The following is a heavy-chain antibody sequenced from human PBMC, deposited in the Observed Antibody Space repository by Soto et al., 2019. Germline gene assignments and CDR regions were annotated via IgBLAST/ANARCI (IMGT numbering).Heavy chain of an antibody. CDR3: AREASYSGFDPFDY. V-gene: IGHV1-24*01. Sequence: ASVKVSCKVSGYTLTELSMHWVRQAPGKGLEWMGGIDPEDGETNYAQKFQGRVTITEDESTSTAYMELSSLRSEDTAVYYCAREASYSGFDPFDYWGQGTLVTVSS. CDR2: IDPEDGET. D-gene: IGHD5-12*01. CDR1: GYTLTELS. J-gene: IGHJ4*02.